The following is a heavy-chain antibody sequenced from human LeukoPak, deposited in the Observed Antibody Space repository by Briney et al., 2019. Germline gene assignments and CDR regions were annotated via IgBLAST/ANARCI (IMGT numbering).Heavy chain of an antibody. Sequence: GGSLRLSCAASGFTFSSYAMHWVRQAPGKGLEWVAVISYDGSNKYYADSVKGRFTISRDNSKNTLYLQMYSLRAEDTAVYYCARDIVVLVAAIPYYYYGMDVWGQGTTVTVSS. J-gene: IGHJ6*02. V-gene: IGHV3-30-3*01. CDR3: ARDIVVLVAAIPYYYYGMDV. D-gene: IGHD2-15*01. CDR1: GFTFSSYA. CDR2: ISYDGSNK.